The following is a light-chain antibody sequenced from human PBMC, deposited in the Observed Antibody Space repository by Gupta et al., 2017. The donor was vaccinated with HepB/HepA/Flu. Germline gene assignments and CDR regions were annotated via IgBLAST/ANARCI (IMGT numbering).Light chain of an antibody. CDR3: QQSDG. V-gene: IGKV1-33*01. Sequence: DIKLTQSPSCLSASVGDRVTISCQASQAIANYLNWYQQNPGRTRKLLIYDAAILKTGIPSRFRGSGAGTDVTITINSLQPEYIATYYCQQSDGFGGGTKVEIK. CDR1: QAIANY. J-gene: IGKJ4*01. CDR2: DAA.